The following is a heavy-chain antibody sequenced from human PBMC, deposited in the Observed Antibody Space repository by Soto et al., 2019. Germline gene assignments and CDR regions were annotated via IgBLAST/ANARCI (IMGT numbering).Heavy chain of an antibody. V-gene: IGHV5-51*01. Sequence: GESLKISCKGSGYSFTSYWIGWVRQMPGKGLEWMGIIYPGDSDTRYSPSFQGQVTISADKSISTAYLQWSSLKASDTAMYYCASSQQIPSRYYGMDVWGQGTTVTVSS. CDR1: GYSFTSYW. J-gene: IGHJ6*02. CDR3: ASSQQIPSRYYGMDV. CDR2: IYPGDSDT.